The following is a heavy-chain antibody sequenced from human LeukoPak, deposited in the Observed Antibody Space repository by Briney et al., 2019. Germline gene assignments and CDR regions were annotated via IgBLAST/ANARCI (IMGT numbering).Heavy chain of an antibody. Sequence: PSQTLSLTCSVSGDSISSGNYYWTWIRQPAGKGLEWIGRIYSTGSTNYNPSLKSRVTISVDTSKNQFSLRLSSVTAADTAVYYCARGTAGGYYNCWGQGTLVTVS. CDR2: IYSTGST. V-gene: IGHV4-61*02. CDR1: GDSISSGNYY. D-gene: IGHD3-22*01. J-gene: IGHJ4*02. CDR3: ARGTAGGYYNC.